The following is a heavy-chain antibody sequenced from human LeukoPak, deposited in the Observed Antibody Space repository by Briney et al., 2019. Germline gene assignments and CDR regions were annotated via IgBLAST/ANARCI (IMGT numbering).Heavy chain of an antibody. CDR3: ARDSGADGGSYYYYYYYMDV. Sequence: GGSLRLSCAASGFTFSSYWMSWVRQAPGKGLEWVSSISSSSSYIYYADSVKGRFTISRDNAKNSLFLQMNSLRAEDTAVYYCARDSGADGGSYYYYYYYMDVWGKGTTVTVSS. D-gene: IGHD1-26*01. CDR2: ISSSSSYI. CDR1: GFTFSSYW. J-gene: IGHJ6*03. V-gene: IGHV3-21*01.